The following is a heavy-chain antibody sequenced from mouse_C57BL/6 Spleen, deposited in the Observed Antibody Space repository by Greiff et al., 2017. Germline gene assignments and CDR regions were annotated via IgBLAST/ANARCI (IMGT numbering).Heavy chain of an antibody. CDR3: TKCTPGY. CDR2: IDPENGDT. V-gene: IGHV14-4*01. CDR1: GFNIKDDY. J-gene: IGHJ2*01. D-gene: IGHD5-1*01. Sequence: EVQLQQSGAELVRPGASVKLSCTASGFNIKDDYMHWVKQRPEQGLEWIGWIDPENGDTEDDSKFQGKATIPADTSSNTAYLQLSSLTSEDTAVYYCTKCTPGYWGQGTTLTVSS.